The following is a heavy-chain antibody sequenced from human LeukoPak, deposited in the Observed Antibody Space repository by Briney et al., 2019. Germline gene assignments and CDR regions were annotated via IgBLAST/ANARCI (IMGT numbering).Heavy chain of an antibody. D-gene: IGHD3-22*01. V-gene: IGHV3-48*03. CDR1: GXTFSSYE. CDR3: AREYYYDSSGYSAIFDY. J-gene: IGHJ4*02. Sequence: GGSLRLSCAASGXTFSSYEMNWVRQAPGKGLEWVSYISHSGTTIYYADSVKGRFTISRDSAKNSLYLQMNSLRAEDTAVYYCAREYYYDSSGYSAIFDYWGQGTLVTVSS. CDR2: ISHSGTTI.